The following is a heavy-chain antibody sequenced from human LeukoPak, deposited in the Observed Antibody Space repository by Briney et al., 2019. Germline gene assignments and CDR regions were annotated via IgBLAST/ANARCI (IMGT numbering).Heavy chain of an antibody. CDR3: ARPEVTTTRFDVFDI. Sequence: ASVKVSCKASGYIFTSYYIHWVRQAPGQGLEWRAITNPSGGSATYAQNFQGRLTMTRDTSTNTVYMELSSLRPEDTAVYYCARPEVTTTRFDVFDIWGQGTLVTVSS. CDR2: TNPSGGSA. J-gene: IGHJ3*02. CDR1: GYIFTSYY. D-gene: IGHD2-21*02. V-gene: IGHV1-46*01.